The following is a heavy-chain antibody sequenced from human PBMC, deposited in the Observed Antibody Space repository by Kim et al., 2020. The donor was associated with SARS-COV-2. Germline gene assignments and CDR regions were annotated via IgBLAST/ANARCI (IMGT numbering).Heavy chain of an antibody. V-gene: IGHV3-21*01. J-gene: IGHJ6*02. D-gene: IGHD4-17*01. CDR3: ARNPVETVTNPQGVYYYGMDV. CDR1: GFTFSSYS. Sequence: GGSLRLSCAASGFTFSSYSMNWVRQAPGKGLEWVSSISGSSTYIYYADSMKGRFTISRDNAKNSLYLQMNSLRAEDTAVYYCARNPVETVTNPQGVYYYGMDVWGQGTTVTVSS. CDR2: ISGSSTYI.